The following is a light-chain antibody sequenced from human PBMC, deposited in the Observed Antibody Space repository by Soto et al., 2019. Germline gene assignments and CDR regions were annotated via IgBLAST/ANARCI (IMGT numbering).Light chain of an antibody. CDR2: GAS. J-gene: IGKJ2*01. CDR1: RSISSTY. Sequence: EIVLTQSPGTLSLSPGERATLSCRASRSISSTYLAWYQQKPGQAPRLLIYGASSRATGIPDRFSGSGSGTDFTLTISRLEPEDFAVYSCQQYGGSPPYTFGRGTKLEIK. CDR3: QQYGGSPPYT. V-gene: IGKV3-20*01.